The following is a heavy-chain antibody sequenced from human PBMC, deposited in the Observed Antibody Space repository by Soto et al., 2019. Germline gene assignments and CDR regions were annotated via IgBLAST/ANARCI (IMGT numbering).Heavy chain of an antibody. J-gene: IGHJ5*01. CDR2: IYKSATT. V-gene: IGHV4-30-4*01. CDR3: ARGRYCLTGRCFPNWFDS. D-gene: IGHD7-27*01. CDR1: GDSISNLDYF. Sequence: SETLSLTCSVSGDSISNLDYFWAWIRQPPGQALEYIGYIYKSATTYYNPSFESRVAISVDTSQSQFSLNVTSVTAADTAVYFCARGRYCLTGRCFPNWFDSWGQGALVTVSS.